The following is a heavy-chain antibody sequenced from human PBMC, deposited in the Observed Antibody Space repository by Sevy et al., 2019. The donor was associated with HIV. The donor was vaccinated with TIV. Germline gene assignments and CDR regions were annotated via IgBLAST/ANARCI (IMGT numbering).Heavy chain of an antibody. D-gene: IGHD6-13*01. Sequence: GGSLRLSCAASGFTFSSYSMNWVRQAPGKGLEWISYINNSSSTISYADSVKGRFTISRDNAKNSLYMQMNSLRAEDTAVYCCARGWTPIAAAGDNWFDPRGQGTLVTVSS. CDR1: GFTFSSYS. CDR3: ARGWTPIAAAGDNWFDP. CDR2: INNSSSTI. J-gene: IGHJ5*02. V-gene: IGHV3-48*01.